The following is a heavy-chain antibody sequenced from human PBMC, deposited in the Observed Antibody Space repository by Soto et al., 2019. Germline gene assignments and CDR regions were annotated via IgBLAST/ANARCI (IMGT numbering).Heavy chain of an antibody. J-gene: IGHJ6*02. CDR1: GASISSSDCY. CDR2: IYSTGST. CDR3: ARHVGLYNSNGMDV. V-gene: IGHV4-39*01. D-gene: IGHD1-20*01. Sequence: PSETLSFTCTVSGASISSSDCYWGWIRQPPGKGLEWIGSIYSTGSTYYNPSLKSRVTISIDTSKNQFSLKLSSVTAADTAVYSCARHVGLYNSNGMDVWGQGTTVTVSS.